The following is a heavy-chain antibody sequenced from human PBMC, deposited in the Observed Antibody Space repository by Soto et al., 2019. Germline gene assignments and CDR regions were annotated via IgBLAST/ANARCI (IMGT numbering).Heavy chain of an antibody. Sequence: PSETLSLTCAVYGGSVNGYYWNWIRQPPGKGLEWIGEINHTGGPHYNTSLKRRATMSVETPQKQFSLRLSSVTAAATAIYYCATRITVFGLLIPPFDPWGQGTQVTVSS. CDR2: INHTGGP. V-gene: IGHV4-34*01. CDR3: ATRITVFGLLIPPFDP. J-gene: IGHJ5*02. CDR1: GGSVNGYY. D-gene: IGHD3-3*01.